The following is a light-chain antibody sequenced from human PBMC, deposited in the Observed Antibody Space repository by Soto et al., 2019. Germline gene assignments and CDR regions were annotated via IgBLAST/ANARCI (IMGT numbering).Light chain of an antibody. Sequence: IVLTQSPGTLSLSPGERATLSGMTSQSVSSRYLAWYQQKPGQAPRLLIYATSSRATGVPGRFSGSGSGTDFTLTISRLEPEDFAVYYCQRYQDAATFGQGTRLEIK. CDR2: ATS. CDR3: QRYQDAAT. J-gene: IGKJ5*01. V-gene: IGKV3-20*01. CDR1: QSVSSRY.